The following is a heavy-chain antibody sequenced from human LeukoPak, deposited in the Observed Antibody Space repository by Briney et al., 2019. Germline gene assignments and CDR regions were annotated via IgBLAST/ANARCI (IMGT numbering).Heavy chain of an antibody. CDR3: ARLKATVSIHAYFDS. V-gene: IGHV4-38-2*02. Sequence: SETLSLTCTVSGYSISSGYCWGWIRQPPGKGLEWIGYIDHSGSTHYNPSLKSRVSISSDTSKNQFSLELSSVTSADTAVYYCARLKATVSIHAYFDSWGQGTLVTVSS. J-gene: IGHJ4*02. CDR2: IDHSGST. D-gene: IGHD4-17*01. CDR1: GYSISSGYC.